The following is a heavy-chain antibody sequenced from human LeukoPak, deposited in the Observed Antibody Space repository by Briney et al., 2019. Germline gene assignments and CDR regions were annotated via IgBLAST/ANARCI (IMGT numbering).Heavy chain of an antibody. CDR1: GFTVSSNY. CDR2: IYGGGST. Sequence: GGSLRLSCAASGFTVSSNYMSWVRQAPGKGPEWVSVIYGGGSTYYADSVKGRFTISRDNSKNTLYLQMNSLRAEDTAVYYCAKAPPRQLVLLDLWGRGTLVTVSS. J-gene: IGHJ2*01. CDR3: AKAPPRQLVLLDL. V-gene: IGHV3-53*01. D-gene: IGHD6-13*01.